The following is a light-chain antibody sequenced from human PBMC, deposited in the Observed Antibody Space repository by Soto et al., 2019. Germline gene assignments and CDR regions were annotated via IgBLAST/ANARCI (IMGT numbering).Light chain of an antibody. CDR3: CSYVGSYLV. Sequence: QSALTQPRSVSGSPGQSVTISCTGTSSDLGGHNFVSWYQQHPGKAPKFMIYDVSKRPSGVSDRFSGSKSGNTASLTISGLQAEDEADYYCCSYVGSYLVFGGGTKLTVL. J-gene: IGLJ2*01. V-gene: IGLV2-11*01. CDR1: SSDLGGHNF. CDR2: DVS.